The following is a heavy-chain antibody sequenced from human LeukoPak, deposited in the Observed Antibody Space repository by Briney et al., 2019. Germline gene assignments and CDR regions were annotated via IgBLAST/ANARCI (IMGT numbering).Heavy chain of an antibody. CDR2: INPNSGGT. CDR1: GYTFTGYY. Sequence: PSVKVSCKASGYTFTGYYMHWVRHAPGQGHEWMGWINPNSGGTNYAQKFQGRVNMTRDTSISTVYMELSRLRSDDTAVYYCARANSVVVVAATRHYYMDVWGKGTTVTVSS. J-gene: IGHJ6*03. CDR3: ARANSVVVVAATRHYYMDV. D-gene: IGHD2-15*01. V-gene: IGHV1-2*02.